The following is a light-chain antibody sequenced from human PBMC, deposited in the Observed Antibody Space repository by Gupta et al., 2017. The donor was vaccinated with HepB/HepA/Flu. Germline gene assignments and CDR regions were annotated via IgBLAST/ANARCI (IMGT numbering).Light chain of an antibody. Sequence: SYELTQHPSVSVSPGQTARITCSGDALPKQYAYWYQQKPGQAPVLVIYKDSERPSGIPERFSGSSSGTTVTLTISGVQAEDEADYYCQSADSSGTYVFGTGTKVTVL. J-gene: IGLJ1*01. CDR2: KDS. CDR1: ALPKQY. V-gene: IGLV3-25*03. CDR3: QSADSSGTYV.